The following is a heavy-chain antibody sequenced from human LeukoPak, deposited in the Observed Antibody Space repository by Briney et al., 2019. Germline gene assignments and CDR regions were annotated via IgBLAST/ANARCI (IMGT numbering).Heavy chain of an antibody. CDR1: GGSISSYY. D-gene: IGHD3-22*01. CDR2: IYYSEST. J-gene: IGHJ4*02. CDR3: ARVRGCSGGSCRYDSSGYYGFWLDY. V-gene: IGHV4-59*01. Sequence: SETLSLTCTVSGGSISSYYWSWIRQPPGKGLEWIGYIYYSESTNYNPSLKSRVTISVDTSKNQFSLKLSSVTAADTAVYYCARVRGCSGGSCRYDSSGYYGFWLDYWGQGTLVTVSS.